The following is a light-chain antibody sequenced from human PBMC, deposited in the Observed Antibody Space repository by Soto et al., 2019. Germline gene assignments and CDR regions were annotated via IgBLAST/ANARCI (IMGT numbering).Light chain of an antibody. V-gene: IGKV1-5*03. CDR1: QSIGSE. CDR3: LQYESYPLT. Sequence: DIQMTQSPSTLSAPVGDRVTITGRASQSIGSELAWYQQKPGKAPKLLIYKASSLESGVPSTFSGSGSGTEFSLTVSSLQPDDFATYYCLQYESYPLTFGGGTNVDIK. J-gene: IGKJ4*01. CDR2: KAS.